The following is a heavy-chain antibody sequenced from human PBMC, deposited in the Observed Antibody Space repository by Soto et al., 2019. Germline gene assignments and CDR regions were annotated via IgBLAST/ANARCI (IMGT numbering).Heavy chain of an antibody. CDR3: ARQLGGLLYDGPPEGWFDP. J-gene: IGHJ5*02. Sequence: SVKVSCKASGGTFSSYAISWVRQAPGQGLEWMGGIIPIFGTANYAQKFQGRVTITADESTSTAYMELSSLRSEDTAVYYCARQLGGLLYDGPPEGWFDPWGQGTLVTVSS. D-gene: IGHD3-10*01. CDR1: GGTFSSYA. CDR2: IIPIFGTA. V-gene: IGHV1-69*13.